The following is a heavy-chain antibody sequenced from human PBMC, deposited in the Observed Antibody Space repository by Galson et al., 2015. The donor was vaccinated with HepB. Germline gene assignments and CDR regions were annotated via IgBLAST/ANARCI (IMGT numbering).Heavy chain of an antibody. V-gene: IGHV4-34*01. Sequence: SETLSLTCAVYGGSFSGYYWSWIRQPPGKGLEWIGEINHSGSTNYNPSLKSRLTISEDTSQKQFSLKLSSVTAADTAVYYCGSGRERGYTYGKVDYWGQGTLVTVSS. CDR3: GSGRERGYTYGKVDY. CDR2: INHSGST. J-gene: IGHJ4*02. D-gene: IGHD5-18*01. CDR1: GGSFSGYY.